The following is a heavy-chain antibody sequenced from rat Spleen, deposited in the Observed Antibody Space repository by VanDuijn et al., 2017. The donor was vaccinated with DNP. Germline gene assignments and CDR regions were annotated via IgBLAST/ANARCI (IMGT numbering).Heavy chain of an antibody. D-gene: IGHD1-2*01. V-gene: IGHV5-7*01. J-gene: IGHJ3*01. CDR2: ISYEGSST. CDR1: GLTFSDYN. Sequence: EVQLVESGGGLVQPGRSLKLSCAASGLTFSDYNMAWVRQAPKKGLEWVATISYEGSSTYYRDSVKGRFTISRDNAKSTLYLQMDSLRSEDTATYYCAIITAMSTSRGNWFGNWGQGTLVTVSS. CDR3: AIITAMSTSRGNWFGN.